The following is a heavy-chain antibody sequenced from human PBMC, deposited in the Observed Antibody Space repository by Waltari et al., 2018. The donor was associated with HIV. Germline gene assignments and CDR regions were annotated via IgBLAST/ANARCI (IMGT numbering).Heavy chain of an antibody. D-gene: IGHD6-13*01. CDR2: IWYDGSNK. CDR1: GFTFSRYG. CDR3: ARDRSSSWYGKDYYYFGMDV. J-gene: IGHJ6*02. V-gene: IGHV3-33*01. Sequence: AGAGFTFSRYGMHWVRQAPGKGLEWVALIWYDGSNKYYADSVKGRFAISRDNSKNTVYLQMNSPRAEDTAVYYCARDRSSSWYGKDYYYFGMDVWGQGTTVTVSS.